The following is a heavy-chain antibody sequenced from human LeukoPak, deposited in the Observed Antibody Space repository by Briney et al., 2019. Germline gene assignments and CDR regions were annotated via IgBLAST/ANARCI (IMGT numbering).Heavy chain of an antibody. CDR3: ARIPKMYNWNDGVVWFDP. V-gene: IGHV1-2*02. D-gene: IGHD1-20*01. Sequence: GASVKVSCKASGYTFTGYYMHWVRQAPAPGLEWMGWINPNSGGTNYAQKFQGRVTMTRDTSISTAYMELSRLRSEDTAVYYCARIPKMYNWNDGVVWFDPWGQGTLVTVSS. CDR1: GYTFTGYY. J-gene: IGHJ5*02. CDR2: INPNSGGT.